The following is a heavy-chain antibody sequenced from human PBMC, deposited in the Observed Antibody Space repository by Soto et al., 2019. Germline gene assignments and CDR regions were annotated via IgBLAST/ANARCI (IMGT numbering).Heavy chain of an antibody. V-gene: IGHV4-4*02. CDR3: ARICSVGSCYCAVSGVCYYYGMDV. J-gene: IGHJ6*02. Sequence: PSETLSLTCAVSGGSISSSNWWSWVRQPPGKGLEWIGEIYHSGSTNYNPSLKSRVTISVDKSKNQFSLKLSSVTAADTAVYYCARICSVGSCYCAVSGVCYYYGMDVWGQGTTVTVSS. CDR1: GGSISSSNW. D-gene: IGHD2-15*01. CDR2: IYHSGST.